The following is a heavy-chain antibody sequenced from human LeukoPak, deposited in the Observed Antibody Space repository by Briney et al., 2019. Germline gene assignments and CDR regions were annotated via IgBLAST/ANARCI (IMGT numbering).Heavy chain of an antibody. CDR1: GGSISSGGYY. V-gene: IGHV4-61*02. CDR2: IYTSGST. CDR3: ARVGYYYDSSGY. J-gene: IGHJ4*02. D-gene: IGHD3-22*01. Sequence: SQTLSLTCTVSGGSISSGGYYWNWVRQPAGKGLEWIGRIYTSGSTNYNPSLKSRVTISLDTSKNQLSLNLSSVTAADTAVYYCARVGYYYDSSGYWGQGTLVTVSS.